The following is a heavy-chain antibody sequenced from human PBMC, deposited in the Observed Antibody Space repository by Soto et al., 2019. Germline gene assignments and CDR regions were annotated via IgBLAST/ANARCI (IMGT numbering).Heavy chain of an antibody. J-gene: IGHJ4*01. Sequence: SQTLSLTRAIPGDSVSSNSACWSSVRQSPSRGLGWLGRTYYRSKWYYEYAVSVRGRITINPDTSKNQYSLQLNSVTPEDTAVYFCARGEQYSGRIFDYWGQGTLVTVSS. V-gene: IGHV6-1*01. CDR1: GDSVSSNSAC. D-gene: IGHD1-26*01. CDR3: ARGEQYSGRIFDY. CDR2: TYYRSKWYY.